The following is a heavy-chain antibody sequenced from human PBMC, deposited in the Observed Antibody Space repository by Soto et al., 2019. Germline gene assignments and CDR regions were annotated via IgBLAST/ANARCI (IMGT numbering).Heavy chain of an antibody. CDR2: LSSSGGNT. J-gene: IGHJ4*02. CDR1: GFTFGTYA. Sequence: EVQLLESGGDLVQPGGSLRLSCAASGFTFGTYAMAWVRQAPGRGLEWVSALSSSGGNTYYADSVKGRFTISRDNSKNTLYLQINSLRAEDTAVYYCAKKLGHSNSRGYYPGAFDYWGQGTPVTVSS. D-gene: IGHD3-22*01. V-gene: IGHV3-23*01. CDR3: AKKLGHSNSRGYYPGAFDY.